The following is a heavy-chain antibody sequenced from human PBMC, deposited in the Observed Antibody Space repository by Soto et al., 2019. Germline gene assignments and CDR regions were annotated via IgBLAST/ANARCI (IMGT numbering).Heavy chain of an antibody. CDR2: IYSGGST. V-gene: IGHV3-53*01. J-gene: IGHJ3*02. Sequence: GESLKISCAASGFTVSSNYMSWVRQAPGKGLEWVSVIYSGGSTYYADSVKGRFTISRDNSKNTLYLQMNSRRAEDTAVYYCARDRGSGYLSAFDIWGQGAMVTVSS. D-gene: IGHD3-22*01. CDR1: GFTVSSNY. CDR3: ARDRGSGYLSAFDI.